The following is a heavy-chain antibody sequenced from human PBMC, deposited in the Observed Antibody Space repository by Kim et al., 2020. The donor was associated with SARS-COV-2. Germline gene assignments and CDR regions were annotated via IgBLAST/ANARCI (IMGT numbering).Heavy chain of an antibody. D-gene: IGHD1-20*01. Sequence: VKGRFTISRDNSKNPLYLQMNSLRAEDKAGYYCAKVGPYTWNPYYYYGMDVWGQGTTVTVSS. J-gene: IGHJ6*02. V-gene: IGHV3-30*02. CDR3: AKVGPYTWNPYYYYGMDV.